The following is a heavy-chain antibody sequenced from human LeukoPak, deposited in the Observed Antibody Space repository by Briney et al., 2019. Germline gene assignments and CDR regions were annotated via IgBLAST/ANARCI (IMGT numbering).Heavy chain of an antibody. CDR3: ATGRAGYCSSTSCAISFDY. CDR1: GYTLTELS. V-gene: IGHV1-24*01. J-gene: IGHJ4*02. D-gene: IGHD2-2*01. CDR2: FDPEDGET. Sequence: ASVKVSCKVSGYTLTELSMHWVRQAPGKGLEWMGGFDPEDGETIYAQKFQGRVTMTEDTSTDTAYMELSSLRSEDTAVYYCATGRAGYCSSTSCAISFDYWGQGTLVTVSS.